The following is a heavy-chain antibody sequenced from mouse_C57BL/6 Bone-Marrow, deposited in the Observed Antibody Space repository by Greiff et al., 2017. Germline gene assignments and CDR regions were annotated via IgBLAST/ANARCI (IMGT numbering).Heavy chain of an antibody. V-gene: IGHV5-6*01. CDR3: ASFYYYGSSWYFDV. J-gene: IGHJ1*03. Sequence: EVQVVESGGDLVKPGGSLKLSCAASGFTFSSYGMSWVRQTPDKRLEWVATISSGGSYTYYPDSVKGRFTISRDNAKNTLYLQMSSLKSEDTAMYYCASFYYYGSSWYFDVWGTGTTVTVSS. CDR2: ISSGGSYT. CDR1: GFTFSSYG. D-gene: IGHD1-1*01.